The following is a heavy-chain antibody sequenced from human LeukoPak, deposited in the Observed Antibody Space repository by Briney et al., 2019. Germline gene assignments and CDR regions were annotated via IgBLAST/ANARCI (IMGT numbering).Heavy chain of an antibody. D-gene: IGHD4-17*01. CDR3: AKDPRMTTVTTPLY. J-gene: IGHJ4*02. CDR2: IRYDGSNK. CDR1: GFTFSSYG. Sequence: GRSLRLSCAASGFTFSSYGMHWVRQAPGKGLEWVAFIRYDGSNKYYADSVKGRFTISRDNSKNMLYLQMNSLRAEDTAVYYCAKDPRMTTVTTPLYWGQGTLVTVSS. V-gene: IGHV3-30*02.